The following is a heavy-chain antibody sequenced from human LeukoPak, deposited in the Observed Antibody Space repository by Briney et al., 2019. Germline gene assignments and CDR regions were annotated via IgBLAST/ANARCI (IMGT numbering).Heavy chain of an antibody. Sequence: SETLSLTCTVSGYSISSGYYWGWIRQPPGKGLEWIGSIYHCGSTYYNPSLKSRVTISVETSKNQFSLKLSSVTAADTAVYYSWLAINEGFDYWGQGTLVTVSS. CDR1: GYSISSGYY. J-gene: IGHJ4*02. CDR2: IYHCGST. V-gene: IGHV4-38-2*02. D-gene: IGHD3-22*01. CDR3: WLAINEGFDY.